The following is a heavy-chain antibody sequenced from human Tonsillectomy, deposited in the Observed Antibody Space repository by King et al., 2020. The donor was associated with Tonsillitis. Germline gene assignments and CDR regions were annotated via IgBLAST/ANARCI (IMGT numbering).Heavy chain of an antibody. D-gene: IGHD6-19*01. J-gene: IGHJ4*02. CDR1: GFTFSSYG. CDR2: ISYDGSNK. V-gene: IGHV3-30*18. Sequence: VQLVESGGGVVQPGRSLRLSCAASGFTFSSYGMHWVRQAPGKGLEWVAVISYDGSNKYYADSVKGRFTISRDNSKNTLYLQMNSLRAEDTAVYYCAKDARGWLVYYFDYSGQGTLVTVSS. CDR3: AKDARGWLVYYFDY.